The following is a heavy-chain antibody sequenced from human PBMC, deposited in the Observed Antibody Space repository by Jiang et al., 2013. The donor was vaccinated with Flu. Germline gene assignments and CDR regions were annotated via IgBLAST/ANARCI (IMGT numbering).Heavy chain of an antibody. D-gene: IGHD3-22*01. CDR2: IRSKAYGGTT. V-gene: IGHV3-49*04. CDR1: GFTFGDYA. CDR3: TRPITSDYYDSTFGWDY. Sequence: GGGLVQPGRSLRLSCTASGFTFGDYAMSWVRQAPGKGLEWVGFIRSKAYGGTTEYAASVKGRFTISRDDSKSIAYLQMNSLKTEDTAVYYCTRPITSDYYDSTFGWDYWGQGTLVTVSS. J-gene: IGHJ4*02.